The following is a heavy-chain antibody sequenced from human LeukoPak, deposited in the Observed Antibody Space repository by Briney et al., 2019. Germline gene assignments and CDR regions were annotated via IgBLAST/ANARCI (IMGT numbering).Heavy chain of an antibody. Sequence: GGSLRLSCTASGFTFGDYLMSWFRQAPGKGLEWIGFISGGTTEYAASVKGRFTISRDDSTSIAYLQMNSLTTEDTAVCYCSRGSGWLSVYWGQGTLVTVSS. CDR1: GFTFGDYL. CDR2: ISGGTT. J-gene: IGHJ4*02. CDR3: SRGSGWLSVY. D-gene: IGHD6-19*01. V-gene: IGHV3-49*03.